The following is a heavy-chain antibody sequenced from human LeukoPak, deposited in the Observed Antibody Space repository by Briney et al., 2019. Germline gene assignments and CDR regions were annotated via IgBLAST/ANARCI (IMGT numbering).Heavy chain of an antibody. V-gene: IGHV4-34*01. Sequence: PSETLSLTCAVYGGSFSGYYWSWIRQPPGKGLEWIGEINHSGSTNYNPSLKSRVTISVDTSKNQFSLKLSSVTAADTAVYYCARRGNTIFGVVIPRDRRFGPRGPGTLGPGSS. J-gene: IGHJ5*02. D-gene: IGHD3-3*01. CDR3: ARRGNTIFGVVIPRDRRFGP. CDR1: GGSFSGYY. CDR2: INHSGST.